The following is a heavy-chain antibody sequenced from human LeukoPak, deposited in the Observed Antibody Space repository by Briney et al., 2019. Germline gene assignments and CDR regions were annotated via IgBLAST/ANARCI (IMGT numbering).Heavy chain of an antibody. Sequence: GGSLRLSCAASGFTFSSYGMHWVRQAPGKGLEWVAVIWYDGSNKYYADSVKGRFTISRDDSKNTLYLQMNSLRAEDTAVYYCARDFSLQLFDYWGQGTLVTVFS. V-gene: IGHV3-33*01. D-gene: IGHD5-24*01. CDR1: GFTFSSYG. J-gene: IGHJ4*02. CDR3: ARDFSLQLFDY. CDR2: IWYDGSNK.